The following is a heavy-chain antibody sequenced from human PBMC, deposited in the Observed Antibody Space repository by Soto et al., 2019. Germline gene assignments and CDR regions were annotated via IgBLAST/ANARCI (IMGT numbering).Heavy chain of an antibody. CDR1: GGTFGNSA. CDR3: ATGVIWIGYFTVDY. Sequence: QVQLVQSGAEVKKPGSSVKVSCKASGGTFGNSAINWVRQAPGQGLEWLGGFIPVFRTLTYAQKFQGRLTITADESTSTAYMALGSLTSEDTAVYYCATGVIWIGYFTVDYWGQATLVTVSS. CDR2: FIPVFRTL. V-gene: IGHV1-69*01. J-gene: IGHJ4*02. D-gene: IGHD3-3*01.